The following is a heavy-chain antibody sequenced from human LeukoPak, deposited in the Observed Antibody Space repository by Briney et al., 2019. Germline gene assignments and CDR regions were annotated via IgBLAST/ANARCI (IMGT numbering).Heavy chain of an antibody. D-gene: IGHD3-10*01. CDR2: IYYSGNT. CDR3: ARASRGDVGGVDS. CDR1: GGSLSNYY. Sequence: SETLSLTCTVSGGSLSNYYWNWIRQPPGKGLEWIGYIYYSGNTNYNTSLKSRVTISIDPSKNQFSLKLCSVTAADTAVYYCARASRGDVGGVDSWGQGTLVTVSS. V-gene: IGHV4-59*01. J-gene: IGHJ5*02.